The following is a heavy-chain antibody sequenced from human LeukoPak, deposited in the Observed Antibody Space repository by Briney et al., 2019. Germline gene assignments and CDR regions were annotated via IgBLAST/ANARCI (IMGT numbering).Heavy chain of an antibody. J-gene: IGHJ4*02. V-gene: IGHV3-7*01. CDR3: ARGYSYGLAPFDY. D-gene: IGHD5-18*01. CDR2: IKQDGSEE. CDR1: GFTFTNYW. Sequence: GGSLRLSGVASGFTFTNYWMSWVRQVPGKGLEWVANIKQDGSEELYADSVRGRYTISRDNAKNSLYLQMNSLRAEDTAVYHCARGYSYGLAPFDYWGQGTLVSVSS.